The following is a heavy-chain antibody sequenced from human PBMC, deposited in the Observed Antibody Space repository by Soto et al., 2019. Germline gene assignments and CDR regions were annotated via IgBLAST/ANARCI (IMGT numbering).Heavy chain of an antibody. CDR3: AREKVGTTFFDN. Sequence: SETLSLTCSVSGFAISRGYYWSWVRQPPGKGLEWIGSIYPSVSSYHNPSLATRLRLSIDTSKSQFTLNLTSVTAADTALYFCAREKVGTTFFDNWGQGIQVTVSS. CDR1: GFAISRGYY. CDR2: IYPSVSS. D-gene: IGHD1-1*01. V-gene: IGHV4-38-2*02. J-gene: IGHJ4*02.